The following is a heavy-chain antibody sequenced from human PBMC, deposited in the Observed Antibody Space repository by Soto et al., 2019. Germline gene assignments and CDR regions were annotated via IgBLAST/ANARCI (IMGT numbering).Heavy chain of an antibody. J-gene: IGHJ4*02. Sequence: SETLSLTCTVSGGSISSYYWSWIRQPPGKGLEWIGYIYYSGSTNYNPSLKSRVTISVDTSKNQFSLKLSSVTAADTAVYYCARGPLQYFDWSFDYWGQGTLVTVSS. CDR3: ARGPLQYFDWSFDY. CDR2: IYYSGST. D-gene: IGHD3-9*01. CDR1: GGSISSYY. V-gene: IGHV4-59*01.